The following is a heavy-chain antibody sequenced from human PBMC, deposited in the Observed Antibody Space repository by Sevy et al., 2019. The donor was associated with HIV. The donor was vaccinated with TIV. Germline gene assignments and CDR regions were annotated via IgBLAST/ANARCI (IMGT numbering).Heavy chain of an antibody. V-gene: IGHV1-18*01. CDR3: ARGWYQLLSGAFDI. CDR1: GYTFTSYG. J-gene: IGHJ3*02. Sequence: ASVKVSCKASGYTFTSYGISWVRQAPGQGLEWMGWISAYNGNTNYAQKLQGRVTMTTDTSTSTAYMELRSRRSDDTAGYYCARGWYQLLSGAFDIWGQGTMVTVSS. D-gene: IGHD2-2*01. CDR2: ISAYNGNT.